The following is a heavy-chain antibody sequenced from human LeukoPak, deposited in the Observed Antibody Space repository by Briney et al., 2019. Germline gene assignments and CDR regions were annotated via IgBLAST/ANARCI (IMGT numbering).Heavy chain of an antibody. CDR2: ISSGSTI. Sequence: GGSLRLSCAASGFTFSSYSMNWVRQAPGKGLECVSYISSGSTIYYADSVKGRFTISRDNAKNSLYLQMNSLRAEDTAVYYCAELGITMIGGVWGKGTTVTISS. J-gene: IGHJ6*04. CDR3: AELGITMIGGV. CDR1: GFTFSSYS. D-gene: IGHD3-10*02. V-gene: IGHV3-48*04.